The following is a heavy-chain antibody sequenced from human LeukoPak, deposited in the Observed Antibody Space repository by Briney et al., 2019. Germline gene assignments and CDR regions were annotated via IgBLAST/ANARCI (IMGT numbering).Heavy chain of an antibody. CDR2: ISAYNGNT. CDR3: ARDVHYYDSSGYYYRGPSDY. Sequence: ASVKVSCKASGYTFTSYGISRVRQAPGQGLEWMGWISAYNGNTNYAQKLQGRVTMTTDTSTSTDYMELRSLRSDDTAVYYCARDVHYYDSSGYYYRGPSDYWGQGTLVTVSS. J-gene: IGHJ4*02. D-gene: IGHD3-22*01. V-gene: IGHV1-18*01. CDR1: GYTFTSYG.